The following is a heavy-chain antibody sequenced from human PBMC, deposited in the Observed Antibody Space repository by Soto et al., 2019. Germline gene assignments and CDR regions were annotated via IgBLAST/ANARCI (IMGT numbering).Heavy chain of an antibody. J-gene: IGHJ6*02. V-gene: IGHV3-9*01. CDR3: AKVRVMDYRHGMDV. D-gene: IGHD3-16*01. CDR2: ISWNSGSI. CDR1: GFTFDDYA. Sequence: EVQLVESGGGLVQPGRSLRLSCAASGFTFDDYAMHWVRQAPGKGLEWVSGISWNSGSIGYAESVKGRLTSSRDNAKNSLYLQMNGLRTEDTALYYCAKVRVMDYRHGMDVWGQGTTVTVSS.